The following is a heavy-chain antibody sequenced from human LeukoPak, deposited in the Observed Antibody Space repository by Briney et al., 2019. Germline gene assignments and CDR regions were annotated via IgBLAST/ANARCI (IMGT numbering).Heavy chain of an antibody. CDR2: IYHSGST. V-gene: IGHV4-30-2*01. J-gene: IGHJ5*02. Sequence: ASETLSLTCTVSGGSISSGGYYWSWIRQPPGKGLEWIGYIYHSGSTYYNPSLKSRVTISVDRSKNQFSLKLSSVTAADTAVYYCARGEDSSSCWFDPWGQGTLVTVSS. CDR1: GGSISSGGYY. D-gene: IGHD6-13*01. CDR3: ARGEDSSSCWFDP.